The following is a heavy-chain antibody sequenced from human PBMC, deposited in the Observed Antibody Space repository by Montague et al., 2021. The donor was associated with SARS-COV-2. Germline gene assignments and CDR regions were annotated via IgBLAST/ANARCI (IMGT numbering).Heavy chain of an antibody. CDR1: GFTFSSYA. J-gene: IGHJ4*02. CDR3: ARGTGISSGWFDY. V-gene: IGHV3-30-3*01. Sequence: SLRLSCAASGFTFSSYAMHWVRQAPGKGLEWVAVISYDGSNKYXXXSXXGRFTISRDNSKNTLYLQLNSLRAEATAVYYCARGTGISSGWFDYWGQGTLVPVSS. D-gene: IGHD6-19*01. CDR2: ISYDGSNK.